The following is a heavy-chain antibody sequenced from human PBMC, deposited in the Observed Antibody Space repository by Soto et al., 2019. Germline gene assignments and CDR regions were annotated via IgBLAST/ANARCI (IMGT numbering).Heavy chain of an antibody. CDR1: GFTLSSYS. CDR2: ISSSSSYI. J-gene: IGHJ3*02. V-gene: IGHV3-21*01. CDR3: ARELARFGEDAFDI. Sequence: GGSLRLSCAASGFTLSSYSMNWVRQAPGKGLEWVSSISSSSSYIYYADSVKGRFTISRDNSKNTLYLQMNSLRAEDTAVYYCARELARFGEDAFDIWGQGTMVTVS. D-gene: IGHD3-16*01.